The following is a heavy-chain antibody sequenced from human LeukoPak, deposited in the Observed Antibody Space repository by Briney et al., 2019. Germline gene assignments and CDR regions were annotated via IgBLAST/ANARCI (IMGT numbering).Heavy chain of an antibody. D-gene: IGHD3-22*01. CDR1: GITFSTYW. CDR2: INSDGSTT. V-gene: IGHV3-74*01. Sequence: PGGSLRLPCAASGITFSTYWMHWVRHAPGKGLVWVSRINSDGSTTSYVDSVEGRFTISRDNAKNTLYLQMNSLRAEDTAVYYCARAGTVVDYDPSDAFDVWGQGTMVTVSS. CDR3: ARAGTVVDYDPSDAFDV. J-gene: IGHJ3*01.